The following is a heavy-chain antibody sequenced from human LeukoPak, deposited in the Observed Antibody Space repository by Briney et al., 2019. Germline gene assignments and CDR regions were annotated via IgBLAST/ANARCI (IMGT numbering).Heavy chain of an antibody. J-gene: IGHJ6*03. Sequence: GGSLRLSCAASGFTFSSYSMIWVRQAPGKGLEWVSSISTSSSYIYYADSVKGRFTISRDNAKNSLYLQMNSLRAEDMALYYCAKANYDFWSGSPNYYYMDVWGKGTTVTVSS. CDR3: AKANYDFWSGSPNYYYMDV. D-gene: IGHD3-3*01. V-gene: IGHV3-21*04. CDR2: ISTSSSYI. CDR1: GFTFSSYS.